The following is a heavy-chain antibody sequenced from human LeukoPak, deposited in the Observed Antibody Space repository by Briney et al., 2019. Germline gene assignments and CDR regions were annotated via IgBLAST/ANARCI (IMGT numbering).Heavy chain of an antibody. CDR2: ISGSGGST. CDR3: AKEVGDCTNGVCYITPDY. Sequence: GGSLRLSCAASGFTFSSYAMSWVRQAPGKGLEWVSAISGSGGSTYYADSVKGRFTISRDNSKNTLYLQMNILRAEDTAVYYCAKEVGDCTNGVCYITPDYWGQGTLVTVSS. CDR1: GFTFSSYA. J-gene: IGHJ4*02. D-gene: IGHD2-8*01. V-gene: IGHV3-23*01.